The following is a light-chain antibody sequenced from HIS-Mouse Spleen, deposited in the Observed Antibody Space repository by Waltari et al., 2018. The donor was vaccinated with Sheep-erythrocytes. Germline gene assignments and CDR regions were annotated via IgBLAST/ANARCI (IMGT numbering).Light chain of an antibody. CDR2: QDS. V-gene: IGLV3-1*01. J-gene: IGLJ2*01. CDR3: QAWDSSTAWNVV. CDR1: KLGAKY. Sequence: SYELTQPPSVSVSPGQTASITCSGDKLGAKYACWYQQTPGQSPVLVIYQDSKRPSGIPERFSGSNSGNTATLTISGTQAMDEADYYCQAWDSSTAWNVVFGGGTKLTVL.